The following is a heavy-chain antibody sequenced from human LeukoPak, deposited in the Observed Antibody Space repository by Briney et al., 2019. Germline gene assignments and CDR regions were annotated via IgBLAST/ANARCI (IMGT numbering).Heavy chain of an antibody. CDR1: GGSISSYY. CDR3: ARDGRGYRI. Sequence: SETLSLTCTVSGGSISSYYWSWIRQPPGKGLEWIGYIYYSGSTNYNPSLKSRVTISVDTSKNQFSLKLSSVTAADTAVYYRARDGRGYRIWGQGTLVTVSS. V-gene: IGHV4-59*01. CDR2: IYYSGST. D-gene: IGHD1-14*01. J-gene: IGHJ4*02.